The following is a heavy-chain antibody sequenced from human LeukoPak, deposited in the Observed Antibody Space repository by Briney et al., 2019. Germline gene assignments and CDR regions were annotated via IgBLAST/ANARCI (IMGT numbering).Heavy chain of an antibody. Sequence: PGGSLRLSCAASGFTFSSYAMHWVRQAPGKGLEWVGFIRSKAYGGTTEYAASVKGRFTISRDDSKSIAYLQMNSLKTEDTAVYYCTRARDIVVVPARNDYWGQGTLVTVSS. CDR3: TRARDIVVVPARNDY. CDR2: IRSKAYGGTT. D-gene: IGHD2-2*01. V-gene: IGHV3-49*04. J-gene: IGHJ4*02. CDR1: GFTFSSYA.